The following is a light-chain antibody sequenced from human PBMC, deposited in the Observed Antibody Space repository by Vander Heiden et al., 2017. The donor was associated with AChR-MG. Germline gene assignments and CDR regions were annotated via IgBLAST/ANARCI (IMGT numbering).Light chain of an antibody. Sequence: EIVLTQSPGTLSLSPGERATLSCRASQSVSSTYLGWFQQKPGQTPRLLIYAASSRATGIPDRFSGSGSGTDFTLTISRLEPEDFAVYYCQQDGSSPFTFGQGTKLDIK. V-gene: IGKV3-20*01. J-gene: IGKJ2*01. CDR1: QSVSSTY. CDR2: AAS. CDR3: QQDGSSPFT.